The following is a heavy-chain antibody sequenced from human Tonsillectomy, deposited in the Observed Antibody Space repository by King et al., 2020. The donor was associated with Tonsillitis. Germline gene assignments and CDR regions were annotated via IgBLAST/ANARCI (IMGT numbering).Heavy chain of an antibody. D-gene: IGHD3-3*01. CDR3: ASPSFTSTFDN. Sequence: LQLQESGPGLVKPSETLSLTCTVSGGSITSSSFYWCWIRQPPGKGLEWIGSIYYSGAKYFNPSRTSRVTISVDRSKNQFSLKLTSVTAADTAVYYCASPSFTSTFDNWGQGTMVTVSS. V-gene: IGHV4-39*01. CDR2: IYYSGAK. J-gene: IGHJ3*02. CDR1: GGSITSSSFY.